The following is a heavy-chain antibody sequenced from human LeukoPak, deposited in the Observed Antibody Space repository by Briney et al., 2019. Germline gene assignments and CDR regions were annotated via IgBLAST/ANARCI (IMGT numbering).Heavy chain of an antibody. CDR2: ISAYNGNT. Sequence: GASVKVSCKASGYTFTSYGISWVRQAPGQGLEWMEWISAYNGNTNYAQKLQGRVTMTTDTSTSTAYMELRSLRSDDTAVYYCARLESYGDYSIKGYYFDYWGQGTLVTVSS. D-gene: IGHD4-17*01. J-gene: IGHJ4*02. CDR3: ARLESYGDYSIKGYYFDY. V-gene: IGHV1-18*01. CDR1: GYTFTSYG.